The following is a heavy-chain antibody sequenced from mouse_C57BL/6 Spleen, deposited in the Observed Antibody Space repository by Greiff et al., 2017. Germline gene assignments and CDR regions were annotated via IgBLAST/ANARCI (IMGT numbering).Heavy chain of an antibody. V-gene: IGHV1-15*01. J-gene: IGHJ1*03. Sequence: QVQLQQPGAELVRPGASVTLSCKASGYTFTDYEMHWVKQTPVHGLEWIGAIDPETGGTASNQKFNGKAILTAEKSSSTAYMELRRLTSEDSAVYYCTRLVPDYYGSSDVGWYFDVWGTGTTVTVSS. CDR3: TRLVPDYYGSSDVGWYFDV. CDR1: GYTFTDYE. CDR2: IDPETGGT. D-gene: IGHD1-1*01.